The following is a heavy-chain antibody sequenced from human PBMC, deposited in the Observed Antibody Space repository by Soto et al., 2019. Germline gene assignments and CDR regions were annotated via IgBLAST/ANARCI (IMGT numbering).Heavy chain of an antibody. D-gene: IGHD6-13*01. V-gene: IGHV1-18*01. CDR2: ISAYNGNT. Sequence: ASVKVSCKASGYTFTSYGISWVRQAPGQGLEWMGWISAYNGNTNYAQKLQGRVTMTTDTSTSTAYMELRSLRSDDTAVYYCARDSSSWPRQEFDYWGQGTLVTVSS. J-gene: IGHJ4*02. CDR1: GYTFTSYG. CDR3: ARDSSSWPRQEFDY.